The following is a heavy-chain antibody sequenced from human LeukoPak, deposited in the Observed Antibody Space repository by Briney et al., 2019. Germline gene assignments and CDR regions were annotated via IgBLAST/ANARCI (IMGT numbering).Heavy chain of an antibody. CDR3: ARYAAARRYSSSWFTRYFDL. V-gene: IGHV1-69*13. J-gene: IGHJ2*01. CDR1: GGTFSSCA. Sequence: SVKVSCKASGGTFSSCAISWVRQAPGQGLEWMGGIIPIFGTANYTQKFQGRVTITADESTSTAYMELSSLRSEDTAVYYCARYAAARRYSSSWFTRYFDLWGRGTLVTVSS. D-gene: IGHD6-13*01. CDR2: IIPIFGTA.